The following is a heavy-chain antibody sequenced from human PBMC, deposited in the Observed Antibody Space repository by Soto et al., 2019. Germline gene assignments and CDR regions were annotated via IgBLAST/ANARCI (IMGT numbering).Heavy chain of an antibody. CDR2: IYYSGST. J-gene: IGHJ6*02. CDR1: GGSISSSSYY. Sequence: SETLCLTCPVSGGSISSSSYYWGWIRQPPGKGLEWIGSIYYSGSTYYNPSLKSRVTISVDTSKNQFSLKLSSVTAADTAVYYCARNKLRFYDYYYYGMDVWGQGTTVTVSS. V-gene: IGHV4-39*01. D-gene: IGHD3-3*01. CDR3: ARNKLRFYDYYYYGMDV.